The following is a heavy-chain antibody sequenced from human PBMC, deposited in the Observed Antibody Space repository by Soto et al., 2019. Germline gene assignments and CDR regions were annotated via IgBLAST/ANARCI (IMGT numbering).Heavy chain of an antibody. V-gene: IGHV3-30*18. CDR2: ISYDGSNK. CDR3: AKEFVGSSGWYDPYFDY. CDR1: GFTFSSYG. Sequence: PGGSLRLSCAASGFTFSSYGMHWVRQAPGKGLEWVAVISYDGSNKYYADSVKGRFTISRDNSKNTLYLQMNSLRAEDTAMYYCAKEFVGSSGWYDPYFDYWGQGTLVTVSS. J-gene: IGHJ4*02. D-gene: IGHD6-19*01.